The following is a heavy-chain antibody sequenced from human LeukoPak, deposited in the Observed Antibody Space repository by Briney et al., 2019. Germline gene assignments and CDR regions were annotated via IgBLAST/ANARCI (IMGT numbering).Heavy chain of an antibody. J-gene: IGHJ6*03. D-gene: IGHD6-6*01. CDR3: AKDDLVSPYYMDV. V-gene: IGHV3-30*02. CDR1: GFTFSSYG. Sequence: GGSLRLSCAASGFTFSSYGMHWVRQAPGKGLEWAAFIRYDGSNKYYADSVKGRFTISRDNSKNTLYLQMNSLRAEDTAVYYCAKDDLVSPYYMDVWGKGTTVTVSS. CDR2: IRYDGSNK.